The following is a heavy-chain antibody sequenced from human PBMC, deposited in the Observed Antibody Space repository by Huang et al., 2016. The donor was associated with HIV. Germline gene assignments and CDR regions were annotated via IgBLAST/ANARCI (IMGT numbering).Heavy chain of an antibody. CDR2: IYYSGNI. J-gene: IGHJ4*02. CDR3: ARPLTGTTALGY. CDR1: GSSISSSYY. Sequence: QLQLQESGPGLVKPSETLSLTCTVSGSSISSSYYWGWIRQPPGKGLEWIGNIYYSGNISYNPSLKSRVTISVDTSKNHISLKVYSVTAADTAVYYCARPLTGTTALGYWGQGTLVTVSS. D-gene: IGHD1-20*01. V-gene: IGHV4-39*01.